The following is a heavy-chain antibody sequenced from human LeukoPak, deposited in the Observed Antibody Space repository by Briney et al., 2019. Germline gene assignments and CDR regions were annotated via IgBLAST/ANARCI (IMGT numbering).Heavy chain of an antibody. V-gene: IGHV3-23*01. D-gene: IGHD3-22*01. CDR2: ISGSGGST. CDR3: ARRRDSSGYYSGYYFDY. J-gene: IGHJ4*02. CDR1: GFTFSSYA. Sequence: GESLRLSCAASGFTFSSYAMSWVRQAPGKGLEWVSAISGSGGSTYYADSVKGRFTISRDNSKNTLYLQMNSLRAEDTAVYYCARRRDSSGYYSGYYFDYWGQGTLVTVSS.